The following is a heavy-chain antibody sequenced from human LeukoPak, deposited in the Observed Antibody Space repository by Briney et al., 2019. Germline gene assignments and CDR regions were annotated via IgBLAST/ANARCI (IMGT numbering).Heavy chain of an antibody. Sequence: PGGSLRLSCAASGFTFSSYWMHWVRQAPGKGLVWVSRINSDGSSTSYADSVKGRFTISRDNAKNTLYLQMNSLRAEDTAVYYCAGALRPGWLVRRYYYYGMDVWGQGTTVTVSS. V-gene: IGHV3-74*01. D-gene: IGHD6-19*01. CDR1: GFTFSSYW. CDR3: AGALRPGWLVRRYYYYGMDV. CDR2: INSDGSST. J-gene: IGHJ6*02.